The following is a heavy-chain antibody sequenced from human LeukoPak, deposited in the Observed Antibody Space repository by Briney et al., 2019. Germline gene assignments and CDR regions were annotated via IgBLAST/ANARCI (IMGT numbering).Heavy chain of an antibody. CDR1: GFTFSSYS. V-gene: IGHV3-21*01. CDR2: ISSSSSYI. Sequence: PGGSLRLSCSASGFTFSSYSMNWVRQAPGKGLEWVSSISSSSSYIYYADSVKGRFTISRDNAKNSLYLQMNSLGAEDTAVYYCARNYYDSSGYQGNAFDIWGQGTMVTVSS. J-gene: IGHJ3*02. CDR3: ARNYYDSSGYQGNAFDI. D-gene: IGHD3-22*01.